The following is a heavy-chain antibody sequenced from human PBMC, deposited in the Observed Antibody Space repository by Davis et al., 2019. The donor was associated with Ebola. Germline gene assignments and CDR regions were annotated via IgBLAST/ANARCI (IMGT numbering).Heavy chain of an antibody. Sequence: ASVKVSCKASGYTFTSYDINWVRQATGQGLEWMGWMNPNSGNTGYAQKFQGRVTMTRNTSISTAYMELSSLRSEDTAVYYCARDPSNYNYYGMDVWGQGTTVTVSS. V-gene: IGHV1-8*01. CDR2: MNPNSGNT. CDR3: ARDPSNYNYYGMDV. D-gene: IGHD6-6*01. J-gene: IGHJ6*02. CDR1: GYTFTSYD.